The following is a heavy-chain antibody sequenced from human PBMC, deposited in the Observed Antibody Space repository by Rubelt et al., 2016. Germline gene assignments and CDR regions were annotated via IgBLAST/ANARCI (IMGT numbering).Heavy chain of an antibody. CDR1: GGSFSGYY. V-gene: IGHV4-34*01. CDR3: ARHPLMVRGVIILGYGAFDI. Sequence: QVQLQQWGAGLLKPSETLSLTCAVYGGSFSGYYWNWIRQPPGKGLEWIGEINHSGSTYYNPSLKSRVTISVDTSKNQFSLKRSSVPAADTAVYYCARHPLMVRGVIILGYGAFDIWGQGTMVTVSS. CDR2: INHSGST. J-gene: IGHJ3*02. D-gene: IGHD3-10*01.